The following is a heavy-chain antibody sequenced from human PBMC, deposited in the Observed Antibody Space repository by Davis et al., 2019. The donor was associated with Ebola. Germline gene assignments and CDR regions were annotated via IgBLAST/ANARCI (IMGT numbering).Heavy chain of an antibody. Sequence: SVKVSCKASGGTFSSYAISWVRQAPGQGLEWMGGIIPILGIANYAQKFQGRVTITADESTSTAYMELSSLRSDDTAVYYCARALWDYYDSSGYYGVYFDYWGQGTLVTVSS. CDR1: GGTFSSYA. D-gene: IGHD3-22*01. CDR2: IIPILGIA. J-gene: IGHJ4*02. CDR3: ARALWDYYDSSGYYGVYFDY. V-gene: IGHV1-69*10.